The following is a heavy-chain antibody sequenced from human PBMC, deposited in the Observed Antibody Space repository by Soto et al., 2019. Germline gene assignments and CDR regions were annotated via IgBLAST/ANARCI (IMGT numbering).Heavy chain of an antibody. Sequence: QVQLVQSGAEVKKPGASVKVSCKASGYTFTSYGISWVRQAPGQGLEWMGWIVTYNGNTNSAQKLQGRVTMTTDTTTSTAYMELRNLRADDTAVYYCARGPQSNGGRGKCFDPWGQGTLVIVSS. J-gene: IGHJ5*02. CDR3: ARGPQSNGGRGKCFDP. D-gene: IGHD2-8*01. CDR2: IVTYNGNT. V-gene: IGHV1-18*01. CDR1: GYTFTSYG.